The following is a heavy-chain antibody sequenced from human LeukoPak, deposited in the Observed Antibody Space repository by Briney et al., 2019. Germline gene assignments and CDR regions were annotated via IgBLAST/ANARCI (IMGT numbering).Heavy chain of an antibody. V-gene: IGHV3-30*18. D-gene: IGHD6-6*01. CDR3: AKTVKGSSSDY. CDR2: ISYDGSNK. CDR1: GFTFSSYG. Sequence: PGGSLRLSCAASGFTFSSYGMHWVRQAPGKGLEWVAVISYDGSNKYYADSVKGRFTISRDNSKNTLYLQMNSLRAEDTAVYYCAKTVKGSSSDYWGQGTLVTVSS. J-gene: IGHJ4*02.